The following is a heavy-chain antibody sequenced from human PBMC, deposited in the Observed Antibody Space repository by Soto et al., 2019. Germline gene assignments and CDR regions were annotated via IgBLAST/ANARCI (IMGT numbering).Heavy chain of an antibody. CDR3: ARREIQGPIDY. CDR2: IYYSGTT. D-gene: IGHD1-26*01. Sequence: QVQLQESGPGLVKPSDTLSLTCAVSGYSISSSNWWGWIRQPPGKGLEWIGYIYYSGTTYYNPSLKSRVTMSVDTSKNQCSVKLTSVTAVDKAVYYCARREIQGPIDYWGQGTLVTVSS. V-gene: IGHV4-28*01. CDR1: GYSISSSNW. J-gene: IGHJ4*02.